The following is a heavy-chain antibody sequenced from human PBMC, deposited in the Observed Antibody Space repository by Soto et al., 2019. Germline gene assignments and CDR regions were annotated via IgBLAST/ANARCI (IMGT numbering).Heavy chain of an antibody. CDR3: ARAGHEYSSSSEVGGD. CDR1: GGTFSSYA. Sequence: QVQLVQSGAEVKKPGSSVKVSCKASGGTFSSYAISWVRQAPGQGLEWMGGIIPIFGTANYAQKFQGRVTITXXEXTXXAYMELSSLRSEDTAVYYCARAGHEYSSSSEVGGDWGQGTLVTVSS. J-gene: IGHJ4*02. D-gene: IGHD6-6*01. V-gene: IGHV1-69*05. CDR2: IIPIFGTA.